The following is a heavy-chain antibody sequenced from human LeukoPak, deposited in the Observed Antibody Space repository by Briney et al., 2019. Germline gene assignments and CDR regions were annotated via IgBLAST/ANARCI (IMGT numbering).Heavy chain of an antibody. CDR2: ISYDGSNK. Sequence: PGGSLRLSCAASGFTFSSYGMHWVRQAPGKGLEWVAVISYDGSNKYYADSVKGRFTISRDNSKNTLYLQMNSLRAEDTAVYYCAKVGGFGGYDARYYFDYWGQGTLVTVSS. V-gene: IGHV3-30*18. CDR1: GFTFSSYG. CDR3: AKVGGFGGYDARYYFDY. D-gene: IGHD5-12*01. J-gene: IGHJ4*02.